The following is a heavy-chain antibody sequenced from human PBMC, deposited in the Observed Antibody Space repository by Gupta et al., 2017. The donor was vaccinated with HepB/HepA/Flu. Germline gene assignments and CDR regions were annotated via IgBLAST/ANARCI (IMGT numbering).Heavy chain of an antibody. Sequence: EVQLLESGGGLVQPGGSLRLSCVASGFTFSNYAMTWVRQAPGKGLEWVSTISGVGDNIFFADAVKGRFTISRDNSKNTLYLQIKRMREEDTAVYYCAKAGGGSTWYPPDYGGQGTLVTVYS. CDR2: ISGVGDNI. D-gene: IGHD2/OR15-2a*01. J-gene: IGHJ4*02. CDR1: GFTFSNYA. V-gene: IGHV3-23*01. CDR3: AKAGGGSTWYPPDY.